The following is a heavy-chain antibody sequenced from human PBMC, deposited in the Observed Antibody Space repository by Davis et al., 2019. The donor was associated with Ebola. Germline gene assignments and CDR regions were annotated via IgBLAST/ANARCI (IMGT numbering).Heavy chain of an antibody. Sequence: SETLSLTCAVYGGSFSGYYWSWIRQPPGKGLEWIGYIYYSGSTNYNPSLKSRVTISVDTSKNQFSLKLSSVTAADTAVYYCARGCGYDCYFDYWGQGTLVTVSS. CDR1: GGSFSGYY. V-gene: IGHV4-59*08. D-gene: IGHD5-12*01. CDR3: ARGCGYDCYFDY. CDR2: IYYSGST. J-gene: IGHJ4*02.